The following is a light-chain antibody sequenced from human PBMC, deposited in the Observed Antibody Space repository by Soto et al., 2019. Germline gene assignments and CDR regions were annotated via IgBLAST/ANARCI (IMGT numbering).Light chain of an antibody. CDR1: QSVRSSY. V-gene: IGKV3-20*01. CDR3: QQYYSTPRT. CDR2: GAS. J-gene: IGKJ1*01. Sequence: EIVLTQSPGTLSLSPGERATLSCRASQSVRSSYLAWYQQKPGQAPRLLIYGASSRATGIPDRFSGSGSGTDFTLTISSLQAEDVAVYYCQQYYSTPRTFGQGTKVDIK.